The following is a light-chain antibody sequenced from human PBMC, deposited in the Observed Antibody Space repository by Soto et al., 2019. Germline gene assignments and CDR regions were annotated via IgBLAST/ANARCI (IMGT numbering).Light chain of an antibody. V-gene: IGKV3-20*01. CDR3: QRYDISPFP. CDR1: QSVSSTY. CDR2: AAS. Sequence: EIVLTQSPGTLSLSPGERATLSCRASQSVSSTYLAWYQQKPGQAPRLLIYAASSRATGIPDRFSGSGSGTAFTLTISRLEPEDFAVYYCQRYDISPFPFGQGTKLEIK. J-gene: IGKJ2*01.